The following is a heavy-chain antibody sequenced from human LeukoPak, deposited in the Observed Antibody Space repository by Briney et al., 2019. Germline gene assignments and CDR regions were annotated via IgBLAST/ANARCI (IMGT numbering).Heavy chain of an antibody. V-gene: IGHV5-51*01. CDR2: IYPGDSDT. Sequence: GESLKISCKASGYSFTSYCIGWVRQMPAKGLEWMGIIYPGDSDTRYSPSFQGQVTISADKSISTAYLQWSRLQASATAIYYCAGLSISNDSDYWGQGRLVTASS. J-gene: IGHJ4*02. CDR3: AGLSISNDSDY. CDR1: GYSFTSYC. D-gene: IGHD2/OR15-2a*01.